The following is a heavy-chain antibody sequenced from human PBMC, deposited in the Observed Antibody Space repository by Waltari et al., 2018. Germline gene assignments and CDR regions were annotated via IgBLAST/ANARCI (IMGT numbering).Heavy chain of an antibody. J-gene: IGHJ4*02. CDR3: ARGYCSGGSCLFDY. CDR2: IYYSGST. V-gene: IGHV4-39*07. D-gene: IGHD2-15*01. CDR1: GGSISSSSYY. Sequence: QLQLQESGPGLVKPSETLSLTCTVSGGSISSSSYYWGWIRPAPGKGLEWIGSIYYSGSTYYNPSLKSRVTISVDTSKNQFSLKLSSVTAADTAVYYCARGYCSGGSCLFDYWGQGTLVTVSS.